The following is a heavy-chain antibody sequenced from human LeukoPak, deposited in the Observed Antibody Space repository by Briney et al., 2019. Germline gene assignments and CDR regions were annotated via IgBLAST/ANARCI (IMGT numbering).Heavy chain of an antibody. D-gene: IGHD6-13*01. J-gene: IGHJ4*02. V-gene: IGHV1-46*01. CDR1: GYTFTSYY. CDR3: ARDKRAYSSSWYLGPTNDY. CDR2: INPSGGST. Sequence: ASVKVSCKASGYTFTSYYMHWVRQAPGQGLEWMGIINPSGGSTSYAQKFQGRVTMTRDMSTSTVYMELSSLRSDDTAVYYCARDKRAYSSSWYLGPTNDYWGQGTLVTVSS.